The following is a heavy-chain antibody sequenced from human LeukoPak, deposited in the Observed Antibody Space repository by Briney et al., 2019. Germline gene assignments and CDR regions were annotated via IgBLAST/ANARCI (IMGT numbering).Heavy chain of an antibody. CDR1: GYTFTGYY. CDR2: INPNSGGT. D-gene: IGHD2-2*03. J-gene: IGHJ3*02. V-gene: IGHV1-2*02. CDR3: ATYSPGLDIVVVPAALDAFDI. Sequence: ASVKVSCKASGYTFTGYYMHWVRQAPGQGLEWMGWINPNSGGTNYAQKFQGRVTMTRDTSISTAYMELSRLRSDDTAVYYCATYSPGLDIVVVPAALDAFDIWGQGTMVTVSS.